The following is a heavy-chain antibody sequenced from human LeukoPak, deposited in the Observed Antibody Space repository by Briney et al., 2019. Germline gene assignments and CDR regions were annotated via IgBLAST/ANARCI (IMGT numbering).Heavy chain of an antibody. Sequence: SETLSRTCTVSGGSISDFCWSWIRQPPGKGLEWIGYIYYSGSTRYNLSLKSRVTISVDTSKNQFSLKLSSVTAADTAVYYCARFADSGSGSYSVDYWGQGTLVTVSS. CDR3: ARFADSGSGSYSVDY. CDR2: IYYSGST. J-gene: IGHJ4*02. V-gene: IGHV4-59*08. CDR1: GGSISDFC. D-gene: IGHD3-10*01.